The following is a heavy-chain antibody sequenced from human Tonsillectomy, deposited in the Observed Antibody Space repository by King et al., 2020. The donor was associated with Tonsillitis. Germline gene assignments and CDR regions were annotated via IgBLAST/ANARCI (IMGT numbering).Heavy chain of an antibody. CDR3: ASHSRAWDAFDI. CDR2: ISGSGSST. V-gene: IGHV3-23*04. Sequence: VQLVESGGGLVQPGGSLRLSCAASGFTFSSYAMSWVRQAPGKGLEWVSAISGSGSSTYYADSVKGRFTISRDNSKNTLYLQLNSRRAEDTAVYYCASHSRAWDAFDIWGQGTMVTVSS. J-gene: IGHJ3*02. CDR1: GFTFSSYA.